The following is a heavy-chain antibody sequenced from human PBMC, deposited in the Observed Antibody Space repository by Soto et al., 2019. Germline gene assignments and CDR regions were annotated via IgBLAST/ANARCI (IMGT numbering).Heavy chain of an antibody. J-gene: IGHJ4*02. CDR2: IYHSGST. D-gene: IGHD3-9*01. V-gene: IGHV4-4*02. CDR3: ARDPPYYDILTGYPSTGGY. Sequence: SETLSLTCAVSGGSISSSNWWSWVRQPPGKGLEWIGEIYHSGSTNYNPSLKSRVTISVDKSKNQFSLKLSSVTAADPAVYYCARDPPYYDILTGYPSTGGYWGQGTMVT. CDR1: GGSISSSNW.